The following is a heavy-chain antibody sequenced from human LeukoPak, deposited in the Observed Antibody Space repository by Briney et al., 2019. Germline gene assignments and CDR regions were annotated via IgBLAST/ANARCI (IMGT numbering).Heavy chain of an antibody. J-gene: IGHJ6*03. CDR1: GGSISSYY. CDR3: ARVRQWLADYYYYYMGV. V-gene: IGHV4-59*01. Sequence: SETLSLTCTVSGGSISSYYWSWIRQPPGKGLEWIGYIYYSGSTNYNPSLKSRVTISVDTSKNQFSLKLSSVTAADTAVYYCARVRQWLADYYYYYMGVWGKGTTVTISS. D-gene: IGHD6-19*01. CDR2: IYYSGST.